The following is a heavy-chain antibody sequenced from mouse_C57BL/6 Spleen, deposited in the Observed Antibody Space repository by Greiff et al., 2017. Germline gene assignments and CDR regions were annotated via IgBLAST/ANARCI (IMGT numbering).Heavy chain of an antibody. J-gene: IGHJ3*01. Sequence: QVQLQQSGAELVRPGASVTLSCKASGYTFTDYEMHWVKQTPVHGLEWIGAIDPETGGTAYNQTFKGKAILTADKSSSTAYMELRSLTSEDSAVYYCTRIYYGNSFAYWGQGTLVTVSA. CDR2: IDPETGGT. CDR3: TRIYYGNSFAY. CDR1: GYTFTDYE. D-gene: IGHD2-1*01. V-gene: IGHV1-15*01.